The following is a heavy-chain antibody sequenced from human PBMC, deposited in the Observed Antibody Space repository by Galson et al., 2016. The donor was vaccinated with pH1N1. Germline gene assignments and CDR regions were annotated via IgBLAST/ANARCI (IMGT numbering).Heavy chain of an antibody. CDR3: ARAKYDNLWGSYRLDY. V-gene: IGHV6-1*01. CDR2: AYFRSQWHN. D-gene: IGHD3-16*02. Sequence: CAISGDSVSAKSVTWNWIRQSPSTGLEWLGRAYFRSQWHNDYAEFLRGRLTVNADTSKNEFSLQLNSVTPEDTAVYYCARAKYDNLWGSYRLDYWGQGALVTVSS. J-gene: IGHJ4*02. CDR1: GDSVSAKSVT.